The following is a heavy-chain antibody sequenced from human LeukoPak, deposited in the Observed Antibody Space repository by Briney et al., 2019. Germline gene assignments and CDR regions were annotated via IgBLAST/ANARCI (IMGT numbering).Heavy chain of an antibody. V-gene: IGHV4-38-2*02. Sequence: SETLSLTCTVSGYSISSGYYWGWIRQPPGKGLEWIGSIYHSGSTYYNPSLKSRVTTSVDTSKNQFSLKLSSVTAADTAVYYCARFYGDYARYMDVWGKGTTVTVSS. CDR1: GYSISSGYY. CDR3: ARFYGDYARYMDV. CDR2: IYHSGST. D-gene: IGHD4-17*01. J-gene: IGHJ6*03.